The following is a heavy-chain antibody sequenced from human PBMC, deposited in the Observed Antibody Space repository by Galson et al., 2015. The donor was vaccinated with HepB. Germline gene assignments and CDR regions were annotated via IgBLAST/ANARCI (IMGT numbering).Heavy chain of an antibody. CDR1: GASISSYS. D-gene: IGHD6-19*01. Sequence: SETLSLTCNVSGASISSYSWSWIRQAAGTGLEWIGRVYSTGSTNDNPTLKSRVTMSIDKSKKQVSLRLTSVTAADTAVYYCAREPTIAVAGTYYYYGMDVWGQGTPVTVSS. CDR2: VYSTGST. J-gene: IGHJ6*02. CDR3: AREPTIAVAGTYYYYGMDV. V-gene: IGHV4-4*07.